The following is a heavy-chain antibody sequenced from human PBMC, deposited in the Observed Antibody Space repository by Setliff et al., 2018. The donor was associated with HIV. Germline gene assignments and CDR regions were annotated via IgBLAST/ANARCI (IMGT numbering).Heavy chain of an antibody. Sequence: SETLSLTCAVYGGSFSGYYWTWIRQPPGKGLEWIGEINHSGSTTYSPSLKSRVNISVAIFKRQLSLKLNSVTAADTADYSCARGNYGDYDYDYDYYMDVWGKGTTVTVSS. V-gene: IGHV4-34*01. D-gene: IGHD4-17*01. CDR3: ARGNYGDYDYDYDYYMDV. J-gene: IGHJ6*03. CDR1: GGSFSGYY. CDR2: INHSGST.